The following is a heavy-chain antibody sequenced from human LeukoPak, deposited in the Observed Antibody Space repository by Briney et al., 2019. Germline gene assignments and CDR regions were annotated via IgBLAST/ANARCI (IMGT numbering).Heavy chain of an antibody. J-gene: IGHJ4*02. Sequence: PSETLSLTCTVSGGSISSYYWSWIRQPPGKGLEWIGYIYTSGSTNYNPSLKSRVTISVDTSKNQFSLKLSSVTAADTAVYYCARFTWSGYYFDYWGQGTLVTVSS. D-gene: IGHD3-3*01. CDR2: IYTSGST. V-gene: IGHV4-4*09. CDR1: GGSISSYY. CDR3: ARFTWSGYYFDY.